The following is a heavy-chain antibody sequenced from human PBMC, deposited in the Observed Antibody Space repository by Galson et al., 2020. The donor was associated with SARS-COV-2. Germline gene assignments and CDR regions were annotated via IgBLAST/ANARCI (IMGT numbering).Heavy chain of an antibody. CDR1: GFTFSSYA. D-gene: IGHD6-13*01. CDR2: FSGSGDTT. CDR3: AKRLYSSSQSETRGMDF. Sequence: GESLKISCAASGFTFSSYAMNWVRQAPGEGLEWVSAFSGSGDTTHYAGSVKGRFTISRDNSKNTLYMQMNSVRAEDTAVYYCAKRLYSSSQSETRGMDFWGQGATVTVSS. J-gene: IGHJ6*02. V-gene: IGHV3-23*01.